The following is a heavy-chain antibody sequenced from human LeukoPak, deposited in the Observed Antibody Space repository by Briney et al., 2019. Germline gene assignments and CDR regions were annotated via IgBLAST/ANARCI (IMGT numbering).Heavy chain of an antibody. CDR3: TTNCGGDCYSSLGY. D-gene: IGHD2-21*02. CDR1: GFTFTNAW. J-gene: IGHJ4*02. CDR2: IKPKADGQTT. Sequence: GGSLRLSCAASGFTFTNAWMNWVRQAPGKGLEWVARIKPKADGQTTDHAAPVKGRFTISRDDSKNTLYLQMNSLKTEDTGVYYCTTNCGGDCYSSLGYWGQRTLVTVSS. V-gene: IGHV3-15*01.